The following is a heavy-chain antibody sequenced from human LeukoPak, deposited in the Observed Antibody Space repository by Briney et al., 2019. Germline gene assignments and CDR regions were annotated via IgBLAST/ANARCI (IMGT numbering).Heavy chain of an antibody. J-gene: IGHJ4*02. V-gene: IGHV3-30*14. CDR3: TGGTAYSGYGGY. D-gene: IGHD6-25*01. Sequence: GGSLRLYCAASGFTFSSYAMHWVRQAPGKGLEWGAVISYDGSNKYYADSVKGRFTISRDNSQNTIYLHMNSLRAEDTAVYYCTGGTAYSGYGGYWGQGTLVTVSS. CDR1: GFTFSSYA. CDR2: ISYDGSNK.